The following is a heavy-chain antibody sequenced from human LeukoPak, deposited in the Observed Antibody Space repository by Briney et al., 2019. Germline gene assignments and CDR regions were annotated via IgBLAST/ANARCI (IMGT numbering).Heavy chain of an antibody. CDR3: ARKYDFWSGYYDY. J-gene: IGHJ4*02. D-gene: IGHD3-3*01. CDR1: GGSISSSSYY. Sequence: SETLSLTCTVSGGSISSSSYYWGWIRQPPGKGLEWIGSIYYSGSIYYNPSLKSRVTISVDTSKNQFSLKLSSVTAADTAVYYCARKYDFWSGYYDYWGQGTLVTVSS. V-gene: IGHV4-39*01. CDR2: IYYSGSI.